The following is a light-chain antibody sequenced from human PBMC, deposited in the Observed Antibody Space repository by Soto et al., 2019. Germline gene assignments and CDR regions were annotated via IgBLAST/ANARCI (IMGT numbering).Light chain of an antibody. V-gene: IGLV2-14*01. CDR3: SSYTTTTTQV. CDR1: SSDVGGYKY. Sequence: QSALTQPASVSGSPGQSITISCTGTSSDVGGYKYVSWYQQEPGKAPKLMIYEVSNRPSGVSNRFSGSKSGNTASLTISGLQAEDEADYYCSSYTTTTTQVFGGGTKLTVL. J-gene: IGLJ2*01. CDR2: EVS.